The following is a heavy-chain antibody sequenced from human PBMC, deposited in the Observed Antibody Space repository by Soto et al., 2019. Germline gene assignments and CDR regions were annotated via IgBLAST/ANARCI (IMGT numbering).Heavy chain of an antibody. Sequence: SETLSLTCTVSGGSISSSSYYWGWIRQPPGKGLEWIGSIYYSGSTYYNPSLKSRVTISVDTSKNQFSLKLSSVTAADTAVYYCARHGIAAAGNNWFDPWGQGTLVTVSS. CDR1: GGSISSSSYY. D-gene: IGHD6-13*01. V-gene: IGHV4-39*01. CDR3: ARHGIAAAGNNWFDP. J-gene: IGHJ5*02. CDR2: IYYSGST.